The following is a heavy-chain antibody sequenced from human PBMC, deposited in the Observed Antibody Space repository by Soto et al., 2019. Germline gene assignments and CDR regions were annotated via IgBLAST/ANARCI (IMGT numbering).Heavy chain of an antibody. Sequence: PSETLSLTCTVSGGSISSYYWSWIRQPPGKGLEWIGYIYYSGSTNYNPSLKSRVTISVDTSKNQFSLKLSSVTAADTAVYYCARDSRHYDILTGYYNYGMDVWGQGTTVTVSS. CDR3: ARDSRHYDILTGYYNYGMDV. CDR2: IYYSGST. D-gene: IGHD3-9*01. CDR1: GGSISSYY. J-gene: IGHJ6*02. V-gene: IGHV4-59*01.